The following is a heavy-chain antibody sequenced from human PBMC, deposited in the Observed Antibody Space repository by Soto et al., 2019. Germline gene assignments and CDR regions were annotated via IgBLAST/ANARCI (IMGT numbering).Heavy chain of an antibody. J-gene: IGHJ6*02. CDR3: ARVNRHYYYGMDV. CDR2: IIPILGIA. Sequence: QVQLVQSGAEVKKPGSSVKVSCKASGGTFSSYTISWVRQAPGQGLEWMGRIIPILGIANYAQKFQGRVKITADKSTSTAYMELSSLRSEDTAVYYCARVNRHYYYGMDVWGQGTTVTVSS. V-gene: IGHV1-69*02. CDR1: GGTFSSYT.